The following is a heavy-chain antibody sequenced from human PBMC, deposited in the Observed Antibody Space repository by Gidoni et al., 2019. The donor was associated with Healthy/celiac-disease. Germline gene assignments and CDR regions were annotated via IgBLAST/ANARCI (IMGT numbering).Heavy chain of an antibody. CDR2: ISYDGSNK. V-gene: IGHV3-30*04. D-gene: IGHD3-3*01. J-gene: IGHJ4*02. CDR3: ARDPSDYDFWSGPVDY. Sequence: QVQLVESGGGVVQPGRSLRLSCAASGFTFSSYAMHWVRQAPGKGLEWVAVISYDGSNKYYADSVKGRFTISRDNSKNTLYLQMNSLRAEDTAVYYCARDPSDYDFWSGPVDYWGQGTLVTVSS. CDR1: GFTFSSYA.